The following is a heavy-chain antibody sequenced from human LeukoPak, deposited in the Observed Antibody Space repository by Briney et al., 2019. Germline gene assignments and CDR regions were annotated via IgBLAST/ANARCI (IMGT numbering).Heavy chain of an antibody. CDR1: GFTVSSNY. Sequence: GGSLRLSCAASGFTVSSNYMSRVRQAPGKGLEWVSVIYSGGSTYYADSVKGRFTISRDNSKNTLYLQMNSLRAEDTAVYYCARDQVGIFDYWGQGTLVTVSS. CDR3: ARDQVGIFDY. CDR2: IYSGGST. J-gene: IGHJ4*02. V-gene: IGHV3-53*01. D-gene: IGHD1-26*01.